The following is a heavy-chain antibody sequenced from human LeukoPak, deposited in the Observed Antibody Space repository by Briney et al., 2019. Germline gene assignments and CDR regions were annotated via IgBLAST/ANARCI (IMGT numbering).Heavy chain of an antibody. D-gene: IGHD5-12*01. CDR3: ARGRGYSGYDHDY. J-gene: IGHJ4*02. V-gene: IGHV4-34*01. CDR2: INHSGST. CDR1: GGSFSGYY. Sequence: LETLSLTCAVYGGSFSGYYWSWIRQPPGKGLEWIGEINHSGSTNYNPSLKSRVTISVDTSKNQFSLKLSSVTAADTAVYYCARGRGYSGYDHDYWGQGTLVTVSS.